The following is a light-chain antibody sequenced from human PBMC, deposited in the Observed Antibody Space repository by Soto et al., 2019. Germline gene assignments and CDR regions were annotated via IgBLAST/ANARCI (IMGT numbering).Light chain of an antibody. J-gene: IGKJ1*01. CDR1: QTISTY. CDR2: GAS. CDR3: QQYNSCGT. Sequence: DIQMTQSPSPLSASVGDRVTITCRASQTISTYLNWYQQKPGKAPKLLIYGASSLQSGVPSRFSGGGSGTDFTLTISSLQPDDFATYYCQQYNSCGTFGQGTKVDI. V-gene: IGKV1-39*01.